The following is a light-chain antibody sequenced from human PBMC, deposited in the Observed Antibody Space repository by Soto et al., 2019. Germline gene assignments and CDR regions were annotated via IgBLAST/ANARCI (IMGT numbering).Light chain of an antibody. J-gene: IGKJ2*01. CDR3: QQTYSTPYT. Sequence: DIHMTQSPSSLSASVGDRVTVSCRASQRITTYVNWYQQKPGEAPKLLITTSGTLQRGVPSRFSGSGSGTDVTLTISSLQPADFATYFCQQTYSTPYTFGQGTKLEIK. V-gene: IGKV1-39*01. CDR2: TSG. CDR1: QRITTY.